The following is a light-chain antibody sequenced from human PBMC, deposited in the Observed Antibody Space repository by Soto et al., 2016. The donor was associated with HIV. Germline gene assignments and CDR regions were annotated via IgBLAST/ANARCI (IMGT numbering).Light chain of an antibody. J-gene: IGLJ1*01. CDR2: QNN. CDR1: KLGDKH. V-gene: IGLV3-1*01. Sequence: SYGLTQPPSVFVSPGQTASITCSGDKLGDKHACWYQQRPGQSPVLVIYQNNKRPSGIPERFSGSNSGNTATLTISGTQAMDEADYYCQAWDNSTGVFGTGTEVTVL. CDR3: QAWDNSTGV.